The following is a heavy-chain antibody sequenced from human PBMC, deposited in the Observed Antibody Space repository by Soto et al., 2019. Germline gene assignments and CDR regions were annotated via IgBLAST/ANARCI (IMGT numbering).Heavy chain of an antibody. J-gene: IGHJ2*01. V-gene: IGHV3-23*01. Sequence: GESLKISCAASGFTFSSYAMSWVRQAPGKGLEWVSAISGSGGSTYYADSVKGRFTISRDNSKNTLYLQMNSLRAEDTAVYYCAKDGGYMTTVNFWYFDLWGRGTLVTVSS. CDR3: AKDGGYMTTVNFWYFDL. CDR2: ISGSGGST. CDR1: GFTFSSYA. D-gene: IGHD4-17*01.